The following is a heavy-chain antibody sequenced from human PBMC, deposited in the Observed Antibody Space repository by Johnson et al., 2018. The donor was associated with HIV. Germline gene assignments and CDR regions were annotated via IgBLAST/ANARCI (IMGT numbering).Heavy chain of an antibody. CDR3: ARACRDGYTCDVYDI. V-gene: IGHV3-66*01. J-gene: IGHJ3*02. Sequence: VQLVESGGVVVQPGGSLRLSCAASGFNFDDYTMHWVRQVPGKGLEWVSVLFSGGDTYYADSVRGRFTISRDNSKNTLYLQMNSLRAEDTAVYYCARACRDGYTCDVYDIWGQGTMLTVSS. CDR1: GFNFDDYT. CDR2: LFSGGDT. D-gene: IGHD5-24*01.